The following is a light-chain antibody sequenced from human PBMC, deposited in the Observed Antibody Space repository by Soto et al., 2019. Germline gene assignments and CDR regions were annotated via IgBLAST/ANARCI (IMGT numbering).Light chain of an antibody. CDR3: QQYGSSPT. Sequence: EIVLTQSPGTLSLSPGERATLSCRASQCVSSSYLAWYQQKPGQAPRLLIYGASSRATGIPDRFSGSGSGTDFTLTISRLEPEDVAVYYCQQYGSSPTFGQGTKLEIK. J-gene: IGKJ2*01. CDR1: QCVSSSY. V-gene: IGKV3-20*01. CDR2: GAS.